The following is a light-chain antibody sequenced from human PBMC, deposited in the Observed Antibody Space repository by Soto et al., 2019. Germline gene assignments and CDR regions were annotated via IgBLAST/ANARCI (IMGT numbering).Light chain of an antibody. J-gene: IGKJ1*01. CDR1: QSISSN. CDR3: QQSYSSPPT. Sequence: DIQLTQSPSSLSASVGDRVTLTCMASQSISSNLNWYQQKPGKAPKLLIFAASSLQSGVPSRFSGSRSGPDFTLTISSLQPEDFATYYCQQSYSSPPTFGQGTKVDIK. V-gene: IGKV1-39*01. CDR2: AAS.